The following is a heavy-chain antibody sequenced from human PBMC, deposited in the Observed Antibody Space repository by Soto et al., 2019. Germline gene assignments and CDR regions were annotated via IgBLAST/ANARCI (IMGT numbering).Heavy chain of an antibody. D-gene: IGHD3-10*01. V-gene: IGHV3-15*01. CDR1: GFTFSTAW. Sequence: EVQLVESGGGLVKPGESLRLSCAASGFTFSTAWMAWVRQAPGMGLEWVARIKTTSDGGTIHYAAPVKGRFTISRDDSKDTLFLQMNSLKIEDTALYYCIRDPYGSTWGQGTLVTVSS. CDR2: IKTTSDGGTI. CDR3: IRDPYGST. J-gene: IGHJ5*02.